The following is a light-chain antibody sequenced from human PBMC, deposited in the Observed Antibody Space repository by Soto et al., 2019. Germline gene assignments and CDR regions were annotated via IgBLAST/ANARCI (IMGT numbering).Light chain of an antibody. CDR2: RDN. CDR3: ATWDDSLGGTV. J-gene: IGLJ2*01. Sequence: QSVLTQTPSVSGTPGQRVNISCSGSSSNIGRNYVYWYHQFPGTAPKLLIYRDNERPSGVPDRFSGSKSGTSASLAISGLRSGDEADYHCATWDDSLGGTVFGGGTMLTV. V-gene: IGLV1-47*01. CDR1: SSNIGRNY.